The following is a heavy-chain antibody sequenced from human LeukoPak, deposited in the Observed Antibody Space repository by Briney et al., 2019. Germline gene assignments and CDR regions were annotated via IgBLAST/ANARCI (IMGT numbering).Heavy chain of an antibody. D-gene: IGHD3-3*01. CDR2: IKYDGSAT. CDR1: GFTFSNYW. V-gene: IGHV3-74*01. Sequence: PGGSLRLSCAASGFTFSNYWMHWIRQVPGKGLVWVSHIKYDGSATNYADSVKGRFTIPRDNAKNTLYLQMNSLRAEDTAVYYCVSGSLQSGYNFDYWGQGALVTVSS. CDR3: VSGSLQSGYNFDY. J-gene: IGHJ4*02.